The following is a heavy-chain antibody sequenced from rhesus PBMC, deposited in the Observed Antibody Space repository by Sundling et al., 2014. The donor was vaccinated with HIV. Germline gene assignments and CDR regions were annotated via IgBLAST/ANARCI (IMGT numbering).Heavy chain of an antibody. Sequence: EVRLVESGGGLVQPGGSLRLSCIASGFTFSSTRMNWIRQAPGKRLEWVADIKYDGSEKYYVDSVKGRFTISRDNAKNSLYLQMNSLRTEDTAVYYCGGDCTGSACYSDAFDFWGQGLRVTVSS. D-gene: IGHD2-21*01. V-gene: IGHV3-46*02. CDR1: GFTFSSTR. CDR3: GGDCTGSACYSDAFDF. J-gene: IGHJ3*01. CDR2: IKYDGSEK.